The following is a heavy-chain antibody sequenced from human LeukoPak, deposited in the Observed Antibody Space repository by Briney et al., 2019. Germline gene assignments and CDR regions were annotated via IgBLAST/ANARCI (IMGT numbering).Heavy chain of an antibody. CDR3: ARGSYDSRGYYSDYHFYMEL. CDR2: INPYKGDT. D-gene: IGHD3-22*01. Sequence: ASVTVSCKASGYTFTGYYLHWVRQAPGQGLEWMGWINPYKGDTNYSPKFKGRVTLTRDTSTATSYMDLSRLTSDDTAVYFCARGSYDSRGYYSDYHFYMELWGKGTTVTVSS. J-gene: IGHJ6*03. V-gene: IGHV1-2*02. CDR1: GYTFTGYY.